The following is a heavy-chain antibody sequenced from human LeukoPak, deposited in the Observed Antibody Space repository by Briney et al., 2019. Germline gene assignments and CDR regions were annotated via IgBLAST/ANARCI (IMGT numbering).Heavy chain of an antibody. Sequence: GGSLRLSCAASGFTFSSYSMNWVRQAPGKGLEWVSYISSSSSTIYYADSVKGRFTISRDNAKNSLYLQMNSLRAEDTAVYYCARVAGRDYWGQGTLVTDSS. CDR2: ISSSSSTI. CDR3: ARVAGRDY. CDR1: GFTFSSYS. D-gene: IGHD2-15*01. J-gene: IGHJ4*02. V-gene: IGHV3-48*01.